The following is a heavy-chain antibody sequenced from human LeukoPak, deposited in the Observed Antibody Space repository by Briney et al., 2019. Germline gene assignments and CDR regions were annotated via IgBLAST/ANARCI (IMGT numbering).Heavy chain of an antibody. J-gene: IGHJ6*02. CDR3: ARDPDYGAGAKMDV. Sequence: PSETLSLTCGVSGXSISSSNWWSWVRQPPGKGLECIGQIYHSGSTNYNPSLKSRVSISVDKSKNQSSLRLSSVTAADTAVYYCARDPDYGAGAKMDVWGQGTTVTVFS. CDR2: IYHSGST. D-gene: IGHD4-17*01. CDR1: GXSISSSNW. V-gene: IGHV4-4*02.